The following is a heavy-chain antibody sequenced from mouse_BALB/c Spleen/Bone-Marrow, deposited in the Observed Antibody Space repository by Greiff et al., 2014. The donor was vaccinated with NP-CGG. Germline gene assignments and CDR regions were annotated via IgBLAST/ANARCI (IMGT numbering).Heavy chain of an antibody. CDR1: GYVFSTYW. V-gene: IGHV1-80*01. Sequence: QVQLKESGAELVRPGSSVKISYKASGYVFSTYWMNWVKQRPGQGLEWIGQIYPGDGDTNYNGKFKGTATLTADKSSSTAYMQLSILTSEDSAVYFCARSGYGSSYDYWGQGTTLTVSS. D-gene: IGHD1-1*01. CDR3: ARSGYGSSYDY. CDR2: IYPGDGDT. J-gene: IGHJ2*01.